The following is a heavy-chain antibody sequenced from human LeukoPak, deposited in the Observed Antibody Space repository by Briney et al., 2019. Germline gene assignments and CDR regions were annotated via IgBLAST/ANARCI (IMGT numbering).Heavy chain of an antibody. Sequence: PSETLSLTCAVYGGSFSGYYWSWIRQPPGKGLEWIGEINHSGSTNYNPSLKSRVTISVDTSKNQFSLKLSSVTAADTAVYYCARHPNYDILTGYYKRGGYFDYWGQGTLVTVSS. D-gene: IGHD3-9*01. CDR1: GGSFSGYY. V-gene: IGHV4-34*01. CDR2: INHSGST. CDR3: ARHPNYDILTGYYKRGGYFDY. J-gene: IGHJ4*02.